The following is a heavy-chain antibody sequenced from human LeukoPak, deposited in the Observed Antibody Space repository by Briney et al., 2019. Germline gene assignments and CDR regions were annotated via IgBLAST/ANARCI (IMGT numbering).Heavy chain of an antibody. CDR1: GGSAISGGYY. V-gene: IGHV4-31*03. J-gene: IGHJ4*02. Sequence: TLSLTCTVSGGSAISGGYYWSWIRQHPGKGLEWIGSIYNSGSTYYNSSLKSRVTISVDTSKNQFSLKLSSVTAADTAVYYCARLPFNYYDIGPWDYWGQGTLVTVSS. D-gene: IGHD3-22*01. CDR3: ARLPFNYYDIGPWDY. CDR2: IYNSGST.